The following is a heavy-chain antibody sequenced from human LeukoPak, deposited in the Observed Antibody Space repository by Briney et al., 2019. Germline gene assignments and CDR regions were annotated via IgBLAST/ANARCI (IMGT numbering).Heavy chain of an antibody. CDR3: ARHGSITMVRGRLRYYYMDV. CDR1: GFTFSNHG. V-gene: IGHV3-23*01. CDR2: ISPSGDIT. Sequence: GGSLRLSCAASGFTFSNHGMNWVRQAPGKGLAWVSGISPSGDITYYADSVKGRFTISRDNSKNTLYLQMNSLRAEDTAVYYCARHGSITMVRGRLRYYYMDVWGKGTTVTISS. J-gene: IGHJ6*03. D-gene: IGHD3-10*01.